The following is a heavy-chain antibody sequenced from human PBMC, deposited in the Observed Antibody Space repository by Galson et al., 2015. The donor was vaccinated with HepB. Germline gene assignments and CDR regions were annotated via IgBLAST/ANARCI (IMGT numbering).Heavy chain of an antibody. Sequence: SVKVSCKASGYTFTSYGISWVRQAPGQGLEWMGWISDYNGNTNYAQKLQGRVTMTTDTSTSTAYMELRSLRSDDTAVYYCARVRELLRSWFDPWGQGTLVTVSS. V-gene: IGHV1-18*01. CDR1: GYTFTSYG. D-gene: IGHD3-10*01. J-gene: IGHJ5*02. CDR2: ISDYNGNT. CDR3: ARVRELLRSWFDP.